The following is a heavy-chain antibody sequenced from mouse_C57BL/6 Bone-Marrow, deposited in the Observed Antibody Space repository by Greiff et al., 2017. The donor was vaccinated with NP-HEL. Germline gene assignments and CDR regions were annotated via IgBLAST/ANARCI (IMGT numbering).Heavy chain of an antibody. J-gene: IGHJ4*01. Sequence: EVMLVESEGGLVQPGSSMKLSCTASGFTFSDYYMAWVRQVPEKGLEWVANIKYDGSSTYYLDSLKSRFIISRDNAKNILYLQMRSLKSEDTATYYCAREGGLRRRTYAMDYWGQGTSVTVSS. CDR3: AREGGLRRRTYAMDY. D-gene: IGHD2-4*01. CDR2: IKYDGSST. CDR1: GFTFSDYY. V-gene: IGHV5-16*01.